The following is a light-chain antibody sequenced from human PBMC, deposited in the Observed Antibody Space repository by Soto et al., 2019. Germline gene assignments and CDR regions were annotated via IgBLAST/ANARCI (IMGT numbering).Light chain of an antibody. CDR2: EGT. CDR3: CSYAATSIFVL. Sequence: QSALTQPASVSGSPGQSITISCTGTSSDVGSYNLVSWYQQYPGKAPKLMIYEGTKRPSGVSNRFSGSRSGNTASLTISGLQAEDEAAYYCCSYAATSIFVLFGGGTKLTVL. V-gene: IGLV2-23*03. CDR1: SSDVGSYNL. J-gene: IGLJ2*01.